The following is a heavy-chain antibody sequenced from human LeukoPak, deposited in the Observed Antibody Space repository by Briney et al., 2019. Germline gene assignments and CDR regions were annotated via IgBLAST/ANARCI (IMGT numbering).Heavy chain of an antibody. CDR3: AKDSRSYYDSSGYFDY. CDR2: ISWNSGSI. V-gene: IGHV3-9*03. D-gene: IGHD3-22*01. CDR1: GFPFDDYA. J-gene: IGHJ4*02. Sequence: ALRLSCAASGFPFDDYAMHWVRQAPGKGLEWVSGISWNSGSIGYADSVKGRFPISRDNAKNSLYLQMNSLRAEDMALYYCAKDSRSYYDSSGYFDYWGQGTLVTVSS.